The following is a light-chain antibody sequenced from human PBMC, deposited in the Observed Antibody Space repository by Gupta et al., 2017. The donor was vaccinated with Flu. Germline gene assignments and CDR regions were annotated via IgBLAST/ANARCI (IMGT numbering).Light chain of an antibody. J-gene: IGLJ2*01. CDR3: SSYTTSSSRI. CDR1: SNDIGRYNY. V-gene: IGLV2-14*01. CDR2: EVS. Sequence: HSALTHPSTVPGSPGRSFPIPCLRSSNDIGRYNYVSWYQHHPGKAPKVLIYEVSNRPSGVSNRFSGSKAGNTASLTIFGLQAEDEADYYCSSYTTSSSRIFGGGTKLTVL.